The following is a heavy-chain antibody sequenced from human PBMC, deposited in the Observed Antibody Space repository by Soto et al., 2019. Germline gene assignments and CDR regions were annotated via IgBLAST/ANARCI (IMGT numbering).Heavy chain of an antibody. J-gene: IGHJ6*02. CDR1: GGSISSGGYS. CDR2: IYHSGST. Sequence: ILSLTFAVSGGSISSGGYSGSWIRQPPGKGLEWIGYIYHSGSTYYNPSLKSRVTISVDRSKNQFSLKLSSVTAADTAVYYCASFYYDFWSGYFATGEYGMDVWGQGTTVTVSS. V-gene: IGHV4-30-2*01. D-gene: IGHD3-3*01. CDR3: ASFYYDFWSGYFATGEYGMDV.